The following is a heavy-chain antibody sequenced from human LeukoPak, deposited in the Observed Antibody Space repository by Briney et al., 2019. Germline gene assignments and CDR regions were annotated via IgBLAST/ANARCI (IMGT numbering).Heavy chain of an antibody. J-gene: IGHJ4*02. Sequence: SETLSLTCTVSGGSISSYYWSWIRQPPGKGLEWIGEINHSGSTNYNPSLKSRVTISVDTSKNQFSLKLSSVTAADTAVYYCASENYYGSGSYYINWGQGTLVTVSS. V-gene: IGHV4-34*01. CDR2: INHSGST. D-gene: IGHD3-10*01. CDR3: ASENYYGSGSYYIN. CDR1: GGSISSYY.